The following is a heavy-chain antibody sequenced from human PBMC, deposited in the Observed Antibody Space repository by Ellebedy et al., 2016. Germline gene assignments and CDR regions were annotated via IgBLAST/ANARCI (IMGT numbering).Heavy chain of an antibody. D-gene: IGHD2-2*01. Sequence: GGSLRLXXAASGFTFSSYSMNWVRQAPGKGLEWVSSISSSSSYIYYADSVKGRFTISRDNAKNSLYLQMNSLRAEDTAVYYCASDIVVVPAAMHYWGQGTLVTVSS. CDR1: GFTFSSYS. V-gene: IGHV3-21*04. CDR2: ISSSSSYI. J-gene: IGHJ4*02. CDR3: ASDIVVVPAAMHY.